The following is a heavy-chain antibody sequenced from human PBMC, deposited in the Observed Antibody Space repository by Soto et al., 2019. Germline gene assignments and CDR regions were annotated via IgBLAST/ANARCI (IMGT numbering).Heavy chain of an antibody. D-gene: IGHD6-6*01. CDR1: GFIFISYP. CDR3: TKDSHWAIISSAHDY. CDR2: LSGSGGST. J-gene: IGHJ4*02. Sequence: WGSLRLSFVASGFIFISYPMSCVQQAPGKGLEWVSALSGSGGSTHYADTVKGRFTISRDTSNNILFLQMNSLRAEDTALYYCTKDSHWAIISSAHDYWGQGTLVTVSS. V-gene: IGHV3-23*01.